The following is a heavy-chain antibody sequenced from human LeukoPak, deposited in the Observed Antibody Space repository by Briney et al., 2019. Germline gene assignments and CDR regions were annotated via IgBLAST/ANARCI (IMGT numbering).Heavy chain of an antibody. CDR1: GYTFSNCW. J-gene: IGHJ6*03. Sequence: GESLKISCKGSGYTFSNCWIGWVRQMPGKGLEWMGIIYPGDSDTRYSPSFLGQVTISADKSISTAYLQWSSLKASDTAMYYCARLADIVATTYYYYYMDVWGKGTTVTVSS. CDR3: ARLADIVATTYYYYYMDV. CDR2: IYPGDSDT. V-gene: IGHV5-51*01. D-gene: IGHD5-12*01.